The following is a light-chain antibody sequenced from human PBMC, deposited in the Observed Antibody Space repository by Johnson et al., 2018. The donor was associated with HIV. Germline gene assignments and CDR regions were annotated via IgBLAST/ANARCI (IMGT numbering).Light chain of an antibody. CDR3: GTWDTSLSAGGV. CDR1: SSNIGNNY. CDR2: ENN. J-gene: IGLJ1*01. Sequence: QSVLTQPPSVSAAPGQKVTISCSGSSSNIGNNYVSWYQQLPGTAPKLLIYENNKRPSGIPDRFSGSKSGTSATLGITGLQTGDEADYYCGTWDTSLSAGGVFGTGPQVTVL. V-gene: IGLV1-51*02.